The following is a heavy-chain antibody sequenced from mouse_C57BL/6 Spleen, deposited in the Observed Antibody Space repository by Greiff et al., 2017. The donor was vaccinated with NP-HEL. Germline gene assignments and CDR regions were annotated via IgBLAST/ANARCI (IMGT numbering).Heavy chain of an antibody. V-gene: IGHV1-5*01. D-gene: IGHD2-4*01. CDR3: TIYDYDLYYFDY. CDR1: GYTFTSYW. J-gene: IGHJ2*01. CDR2: IYPGNSDT. Sequence: EVQPQQSGTVLARPGASVKMSCKTSGYTFTSYWMHWVKQRLGQGLEWIGAIYPGNSDTSYNQKFKGKAKLTAVTSASTAYMELSSLTNEDSAVYYCTIYDYDLYYFDYWGQGTTLTVSS.